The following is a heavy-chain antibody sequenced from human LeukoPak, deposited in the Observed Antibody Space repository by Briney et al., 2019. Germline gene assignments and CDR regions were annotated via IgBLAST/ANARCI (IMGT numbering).Heavy chain of an antibody. CDR1: GGSISSSSYS. CDR3: ARLIGAVGAQGGDFDV. V-gene: IGHV4-39*01. CDR2: IYHSGSP. D-gene: IGHD1-26*01. J-gene: IGHJ3*01. Sequence: KPSETLSLTCTVSGGSISSSSYSWGWIRQPPGKGLEWIGSIYHSGSPHYNPSLRSRVTISIDTSTNQFSLKMSSVTAADTAVFYCARLIGAVGAQGGDFDVWGQGTMVTVSS.